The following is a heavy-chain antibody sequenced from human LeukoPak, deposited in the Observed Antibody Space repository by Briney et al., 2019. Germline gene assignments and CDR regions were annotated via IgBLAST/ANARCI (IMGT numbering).Heavy chain of an antibody. V-gene: IGHV3-23*01. J-gene: IGHJ4*02. CDR1: GFTFSSYA. CDR2: ISGSGGST. Sequence: PGGSLRLSCAASGFTFSSYAMSWVRQAPGKGLEWVSAISGSGGSTYYADSLKGRFTISRDNSKNTLYLQMNSLRAEDTAVYYCASLMGYCSSTSCQNFDYWGQGTLVTVSS. D-gene: IGHD2-2*01. CDR3: ASLMGYCSSTSCQNFDY.